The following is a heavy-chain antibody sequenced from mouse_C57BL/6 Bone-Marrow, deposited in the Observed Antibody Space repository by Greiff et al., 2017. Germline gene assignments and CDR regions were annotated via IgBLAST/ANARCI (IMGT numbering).Heavy chain of an antibody. CDR1: GYTFTSYW. D-gene: IGHD1-1*01. J-gene: IGHJ2*01. CDR2: IDPSDSET. Sequence: VQLQQPGAELVRPGSSVKLSCKASGYTFTSYWMHWVKQRPIQGLEWIGNIDPSDSETHYNQKFKDKATLTVDKSSSTAYMQLSSLTSEDSAVYYCARGGNYGSSYHFDYWGQGTTLTVSS. V-gene: IGHV1-52*01. CDR3: ARGGNYGSSYHFDY.